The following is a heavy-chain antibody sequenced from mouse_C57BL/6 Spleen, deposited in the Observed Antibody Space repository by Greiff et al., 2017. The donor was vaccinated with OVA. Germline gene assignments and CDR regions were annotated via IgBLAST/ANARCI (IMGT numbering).Heavy chain of an antibody. CDR1: GYTFTSSG. J-gene: IGHJ4*01. CDR3: ATYSNGGAMDY. Sequence: QVQLQQSGAELARPGASVKLSCKASGYTFTSSGISWVKQRTGQGLEWIGEIYPRSGNTYYNEKFKGKATLTADKSSSTAYMELRSLTSEDSAVYFCATYSNGGAMDYWGQGTSVTVSS. V-gene: IGHV1-81*01. D-gene: IGHD2-5*01. CDR2: IYPRSGNT.